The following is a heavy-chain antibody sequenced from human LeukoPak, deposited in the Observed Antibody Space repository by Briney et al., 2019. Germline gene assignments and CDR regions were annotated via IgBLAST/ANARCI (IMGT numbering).Heavy chain of an antibody. CDR1: GDSIRSHNC. J-gene: IGHJ4*02. CDR3: ARTSMHVYSGSYFDK. D-gene: IGHD1-26*01. CDR2: IYSTGST. Sequence: SETLSLTCSVSGDSIRSHNCWSWVRQTADKGLEWIGRIYSTGSTNYNPSLKSRVTMLVDTSKNEFSLRLSSLTAADTGVYYCARTSMHVYSGSYFDKWGQGTLVAVSS. V-gene: IGHV4-4*07.